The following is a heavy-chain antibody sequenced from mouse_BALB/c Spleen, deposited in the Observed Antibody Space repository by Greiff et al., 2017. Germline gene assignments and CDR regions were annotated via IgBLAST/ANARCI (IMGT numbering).Heavy chain of an antibody. Sequence: VQLQQPGAELVKPGASVKLSCKASGYTFTSYWMHWVKQRPGQGLEWIGYINPSTGYTEYNQKFKDKATLTADKSSSTAYMQLSSLTSEDSAVYYCASITTVVAKNWYFDVWGAGTTVTVSS. D-gene: IGHD1-1*01. CDR2: INPSTGYT. CDR1: GYTFTSYW. CDR3: ASITTVVAKNWYFDV. V-gene: IGHV1-7*01. J-gene: IGHJ1*01.